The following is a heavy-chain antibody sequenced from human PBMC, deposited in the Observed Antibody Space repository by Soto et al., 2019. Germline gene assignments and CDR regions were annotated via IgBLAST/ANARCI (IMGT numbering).Heavy chain of an antibody. Sequence: SETLSLTCNVSGGSISNFHLSWIRQPPGKGLEWIGYIYYSGNYYNPSLTSRVSTSLDKSKNQFSLHLKSVTAADTALYFCALGGYNYGRPFDFWGQGTRVTVSS. D-gene: IGHD5-18*01. V-gene: IGHV4-59*01. CDR2: IYYSGN. CDR1: GGSISNFH. CDR3: ALGGYNYGRPFDF. J-gene: IGHJ4*02.